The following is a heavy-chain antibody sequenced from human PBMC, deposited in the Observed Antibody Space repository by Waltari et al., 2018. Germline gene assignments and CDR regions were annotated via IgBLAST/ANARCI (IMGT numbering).Heavy chain of an antibody. CDR3: AHRYYDFWSGYYGQYNWFDP. CDR1: GFSLSTSGVG. Sequence: QITLKESGPTLVKPTQTLTLTCTFSGFSLSTSGVGVGWIRQPPGKALEWLALIYWNDDTRYSPSLKSRLTITKDTSKNQVVLTMTNMDPVDTATYYCAHRYYDFWSGYYGQYNWFDPWGQGTLVTVSS. D-gene: IGHD3-3*01. V-gene: IGHV2-5*01. CDR2: IYWNDDT. J-gene: IGHJ5*02.